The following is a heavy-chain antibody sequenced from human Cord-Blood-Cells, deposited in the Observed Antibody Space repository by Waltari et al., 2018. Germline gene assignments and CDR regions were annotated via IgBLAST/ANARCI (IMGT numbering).Heavy chain of an antibody. D-gene: IGHD3-3*01. Sequence: EVQLVQSGAEVKKPGESLKISCKGSGYRFTSYWTGWGRPMPGKGLEWMGIIYPVDSDTRYSPSFQGQVTISADKSISTAYLQWSSLKASDTAMYYCARLGAYYDFWSGGMDYWGQGTLVTVSS. V-gene: IGHV5-51*01. CDR1: GYRFTSYW. CDR3: ARLGAYYDFWSGGMDY. J-gene: IGHJ4*02. CDR2: IYPVDSDT.